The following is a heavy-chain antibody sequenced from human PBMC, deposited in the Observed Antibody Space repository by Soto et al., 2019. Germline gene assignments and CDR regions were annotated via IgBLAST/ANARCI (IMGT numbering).Heavy chain of an antibody. D-gene: IGHD3-22*01. CDR3: ARVDYYDSSGYYSAGWFDP. V-gene: IGHV1-69*13. J-gene: IGHJ5*02. Sequence: ASVKVSCKASGGTFSSYAISWVRQAPGQGLEWMGGIIPIFGTANYAQKFQGRVTITADESTSTAYMELSSLRSEDTAVYYCARVDYYDSSGYYSAGWFDPWGQGTLVTVSS. CDR1: GGTFSSYA. CDR2: IIPIFGTA.